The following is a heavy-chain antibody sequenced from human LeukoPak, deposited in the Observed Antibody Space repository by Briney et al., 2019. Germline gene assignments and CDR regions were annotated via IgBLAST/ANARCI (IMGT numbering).Heavy chain of an antibody. CDR1: GFTFSSHG. J-gene: IGHJ4*02. CDR2: FSGSGGST. Sequence: PGGTLRLSYAASGFTFSSHGMNWVRQAPGKGLEWVSAFSGSGGSTYYADSVKGRFTISRDNSKNTLYLQMNSLRAEDTAVYYCAKSSPPPLRYWGQGTLVTVSS. CDR3: AKSSPPPLRY. V-gene: IGHV3-23*01.